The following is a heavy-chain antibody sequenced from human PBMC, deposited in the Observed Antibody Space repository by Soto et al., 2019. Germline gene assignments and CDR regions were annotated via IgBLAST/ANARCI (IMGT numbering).Heavy chain of an antibody. Sequence: SETLSLTCTVSGGSISSGDYYWSWIRQPPGKGLEWIGYIYYSGSTYYNPSLKSRVTISVDTSKNQFSLKLSSVTAADTAVYYCARAENCSGGSCPADYWGQGXLVTVSS. CDR2: IYYSGST. CDR3: ARAENCSGGSCPADY. J-gene: IGHJ4*02. D-gene: IGHD2-15*01. CDR1: GGSISSGDYY. V-gene: IGHV4-30-4*01.